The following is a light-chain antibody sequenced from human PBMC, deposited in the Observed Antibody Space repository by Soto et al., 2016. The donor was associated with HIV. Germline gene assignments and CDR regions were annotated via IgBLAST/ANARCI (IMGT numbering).Light chain of an antibody. Sequence: SYVLPQPPSVSVAPGKTARITCGGNDIGSKSVHWYQQKPGQAPVLVVYDDDRPSGIPERFSGSSSGNTATLTISRVEIGDEADYYCQVWDSSSDHWVFGGGTKLTVL. CDR1: DIGSKS. J-gene: IGLJ3*02. V-gene: IGLV3-21*03. CDR2: DD. CDR3: QVWDSSSDHWV.